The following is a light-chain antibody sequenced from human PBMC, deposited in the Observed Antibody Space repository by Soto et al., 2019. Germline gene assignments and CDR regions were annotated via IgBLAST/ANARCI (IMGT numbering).Light chain of an antibody. CDR1: SSDVGSYNR. J-gene: IGLJ2*01. V-gene: IGLV2-18*02. CDR3: SSYTSSSTLV. Sequence: QSPLTQPPSVSGSPEQSVTISCTGTSSDVGSYNRVSWYQQPPGTAPKLMIYEVRNRPSAVPDRFSGSKSGNTASLTISGLQAEVEADYYCSSYTSSSTLVFGGGTKLTVL. CDR2: EVR.